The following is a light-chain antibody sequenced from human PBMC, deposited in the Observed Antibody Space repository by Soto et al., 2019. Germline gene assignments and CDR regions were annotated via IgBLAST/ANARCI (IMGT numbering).Light chain of an antibody. Sequence: QAVVTQPPSVSAAPGQKVTLSCSVTSSNIGNNYVSWYQQLPGTAPKLLIYDNNKRPSEIPDRFSGSKSGTSATLGITGLQTGDEADYYCGTWDSSLSAGVFGGGTKLTVL. V-gene: IGLV1-51*01. J-gene: IGLJ2*01. CDR1: SSNIGNNY. CDR2: DNN. CDR3: GTWDSSLSAGV.